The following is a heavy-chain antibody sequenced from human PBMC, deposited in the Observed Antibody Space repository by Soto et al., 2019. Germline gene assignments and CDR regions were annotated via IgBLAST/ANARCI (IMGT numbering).Heavy chain of an antibody. CDR1: GGSISSYY. Sequence: SETLSLTCTASGGSISSYYWSWIRQPAGKGLEWIGRIYTSGSTNYNPSLKSRVTMSVDTSKNQFSLKLSSVTAADTAVYYCAREGTTVTTYYYYYGMDVWGQGTTVTVSS. CDR2: IYTSGST. D-gene: IGHD4-17*01. V-gene: IGHV4-4*07. CDR3: AREGTTVTTYYYYYGMDV. J-gene: IGHJ6*02.